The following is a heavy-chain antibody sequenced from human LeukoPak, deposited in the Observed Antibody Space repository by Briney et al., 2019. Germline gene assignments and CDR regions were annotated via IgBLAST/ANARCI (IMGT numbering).Heavy chain of an antibody. CDR2: IIPIFGTA. V-gene: IGHV1-69*13. CDR3: ARGSSSDAFDI. J-gene: IGHJ3*02. CDR1: GYSFTAYN. D-gene: IGHD6-6*01. Sequence: GASVKVSCEASGYSFTAYNIHWVRQAPGQGLEWMGGIIPIFGTANYAQKFQGRVTITADESTSTAYMELSSLRSEDTAVYYCARGSSSDAFDIWGQGTMVTVSS.